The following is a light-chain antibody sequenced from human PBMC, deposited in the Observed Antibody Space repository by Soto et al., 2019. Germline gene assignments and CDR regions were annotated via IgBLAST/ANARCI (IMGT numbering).Light chain of an antibody. J-gene: IGLJ1*01. CDR2: EVS. CDR1: SSDVGGYNY. Sequence: QSVLTQPASVSGSPGQSITISCTGTSSDVGGYNYVSWYQQHPGKAPKLMIYEVSNRSSGVSTRFSGSKSGNTASLTISGLQADDDADYYCSSFTTTYTRVFGSGTKVTVL. V-gene: IGLV2-14*01. CDR3: SSFTTTYTRV.